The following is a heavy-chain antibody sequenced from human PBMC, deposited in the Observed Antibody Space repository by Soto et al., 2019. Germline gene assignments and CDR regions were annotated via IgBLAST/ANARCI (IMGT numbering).Heavy chain of an antibody. CDR1: GFTFSSYA. Sequence: GGSLRLSCAASGFTFSSYAMSWVRQAPGKGLEWVSAISGSGGSTYYADSVKGRFTISRDNSKNTLYLQMNSLRAEDTAVYYCAKVIRDDYGAYLGGMDVWGQGTTVTVSS. J-gene: IGHJ6*02. CDR2: ISGSGGST. D-gene: IGHD4-17*01. CDR3: AKVIRDDYGAYLGGMDV. V-gene: IGHV3-23*01.